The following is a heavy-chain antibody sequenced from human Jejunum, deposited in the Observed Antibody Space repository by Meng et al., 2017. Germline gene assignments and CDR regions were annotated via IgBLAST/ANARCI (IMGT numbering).Heavy chain of an antibody. Sequence: QVHLRQWGAGLLKPSETLSLTFGGYGGSFNSYFWNWIRQPPGKGLEWIGEINQNGRTNYNPSLESRVTISMDKSKKEFSLRLASVTAADTALYYCVRGRDPMVVGELDPWGQGTLVTVSS. V-gene: IGHV4-34*01. CDR1: GGSFNSYF. CDR2: INQNGRT. CDR3: VRGRDPMVVGELDP. J-gene: IGHJ5*02. D-gene: IGHD2-15*01.